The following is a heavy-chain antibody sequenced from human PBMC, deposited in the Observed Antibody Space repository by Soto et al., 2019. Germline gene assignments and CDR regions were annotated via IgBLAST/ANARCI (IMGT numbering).Heavy chain of an antibody. D-gene: IGHD6-19*01. CDR3: ARERRDSSGPKYYFDY. CDR1: GFTVSSNY. CDR2: IYSGGST. Sequence: GGSLRLSCAASGFTVSSNYKSWVRQAPGKGLEWVSVIYSGGSTYYADSVKGRFTISRDNSKNTLYLQMNSLRAEDTAVYYCARERRDSSGPKYYFDYWGQGTLVTVSS. V-gene: IGHV3-66*01. J-gene: IGHJ4*02.